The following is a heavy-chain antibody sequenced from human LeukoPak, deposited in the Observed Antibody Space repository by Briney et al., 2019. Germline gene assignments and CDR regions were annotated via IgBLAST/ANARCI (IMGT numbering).Heavy chain of an antibody. CDR2: IYHSGNT. CDR1: GDSLKNYY. Sequence: PSETLSLTCTVSGDSLKNYYWSWIRQSPGEGLEWIGYIYHSGNTNYNPSLKSRLTMSIDTSKNQFSLNLNSVTAADTAVYYCARGNYGSGSYYVVDFDYWGQGTLVTVSS. CDR3: ARGNYGSGSYYVVDFDY. V-gene: IGHV4-59*01. J-gene: IGHJ4*02. D-gene: IGHD3-10*01.